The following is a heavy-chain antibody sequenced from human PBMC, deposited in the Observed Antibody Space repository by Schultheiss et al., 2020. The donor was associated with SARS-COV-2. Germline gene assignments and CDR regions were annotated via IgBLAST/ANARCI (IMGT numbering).Heavy chain of an antibody. CDR2: INHSGST. Sequence: GSLRLSCAVYGGSFSDYYGSWIRQPPGRGLEWIGEINHSGSTNYNPSLKSRVTISVDTSKNQFSLKLSSVTAADTAVYYCARTQQYHGMDVWGQGTTVTVSS. J-gene: IGHJ6*02. CDR1: GGSFSDYY. CDR3: ARTQQYHGMDV. D-gene: IGHD6-13*01. V-gene: IGHV4-34*01.